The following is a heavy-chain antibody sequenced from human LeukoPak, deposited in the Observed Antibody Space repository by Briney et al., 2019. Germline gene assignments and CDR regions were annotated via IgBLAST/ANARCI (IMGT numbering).Heavy chain of an antibody. J-gene: IGHJ4*02. V-gene: IGHV1-2*06. Sequence: ASVKVSCKASGYTFTGYYMHWVRQAPGQGLEWMGRINPNSGGTSYAQKFQGRVTMTRDTSISTAYMELSRLRSDDTAVYYCARVRVGATAGDCFDYWGQGTLVTVSS. CDR2: INPNSGGT. D-gene: IGHD1-26*01. CDR3: ARVRVGATAGDCFDY. CDR1: GYTFTGYY.